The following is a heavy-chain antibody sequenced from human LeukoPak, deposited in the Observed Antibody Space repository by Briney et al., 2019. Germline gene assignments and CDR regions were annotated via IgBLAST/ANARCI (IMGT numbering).Heavy chain of an antibody. CDR1: GGSISSYY. J-gene: IGHJ3*02. V-gene: IGHV4-59*12. CDR2: IYYSGGT. D-gene: IGHD3-10*01. CDR3: ARSDGYGLVGI. Sequence: SETLSLTRTVSGGSISSYYWSWIRQPPGKGLEWIGYIYYSGGTNYNPSLKSRVIIIIDTPKNHFSLTLSSVTAADTAVYYCARSDGYGLVGIWGQGTMVTVSS.